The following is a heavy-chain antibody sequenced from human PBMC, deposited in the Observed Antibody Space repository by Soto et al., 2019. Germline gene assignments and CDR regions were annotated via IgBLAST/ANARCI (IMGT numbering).Heavy chain of an antibody. CDR2: INWNGGST. V-gene: IGHV3-20*04. J-gene: IGHJ6*02. CDR1: GFTFDDYG. CDR3: ARDRVTMRGFFTAAAGIINYYYYYGMDV. D-gene: IGHD6-13*01. Sequence: GGSLRLSCAASGFTFDDYGMSWVRQAPGKGLEWVSGINWNGGSTGYADSVKGRFTISRDNAKNSLYLQMNSLRAEDTALYYCARDRVTMRGFFTAAAGIINYYYYYGMDVWGQGTTVTVSS.